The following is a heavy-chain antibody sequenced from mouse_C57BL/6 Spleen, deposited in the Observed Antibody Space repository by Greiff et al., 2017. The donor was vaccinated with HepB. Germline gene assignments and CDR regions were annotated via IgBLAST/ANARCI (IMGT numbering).Heavy chain of an antibody. CDR3: AIVELGSAIAY. V-gene: IGHV5-4*03. Sequence: EVKLMESGGGLVKPGGSLKLSCAASGFTFSSYAMSWVRQTPEKRLEWVATISDGGSYTYYPDNVKGRFTISRDNAKNNLYLQMSHLKSEDTAMYYCAIVELGSAIAYWGQGTLVTVSA. CDR1: GFTFSSYA. D-gene: IGHD1-1*01. J-gene: IGHJ3*01. CDR2: ISDGGSYT.